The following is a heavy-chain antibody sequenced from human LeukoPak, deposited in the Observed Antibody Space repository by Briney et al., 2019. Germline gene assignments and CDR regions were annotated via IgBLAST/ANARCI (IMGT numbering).Heavy chain of an antibody. Sequence: PSETLSLTCTVSGGSISSYYWSWIRQPAGKGLEWIGRIYTSGSTNYNPSLKSRVTMSVDTSKNQFSLKLSSVTAADTAVYYCARGSGAVAGKPYYFDYWGQGTLVTVSS. CDR2: IYTSGST. V-gene: IGHV4-4*07. CDR1: GGSISSYY. D-gene: IGHD6-19*01. J-gene: IGHJ4*02. CDR3: ARGSGAVAGKPYYFDY.